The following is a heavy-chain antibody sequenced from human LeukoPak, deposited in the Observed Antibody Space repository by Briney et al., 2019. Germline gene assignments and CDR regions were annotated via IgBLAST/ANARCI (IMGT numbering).Heavy chain of an antibody. V-gene: IGHV3-21*01. Sequence: GGSLRLSCAASGFTFSSYSMNWVRQAPGKGLEWVSSISSSSSYIYYADSVKGRFTISRDNAKNSLYLQMNSLRAEDTAVYYCARDRNWYGMDVWGQGTTVTVSS. CDR2: ISSSSSYI. J-gene: IGHJ6*02. CDR1: GFTFSSYS. D-gene: IGHD1-14*01. CDR3: ARDRNWYGMDV.